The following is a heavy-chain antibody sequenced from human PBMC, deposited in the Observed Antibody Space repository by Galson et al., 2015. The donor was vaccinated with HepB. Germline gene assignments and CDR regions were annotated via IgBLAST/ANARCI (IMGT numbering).Heavy chain of an antibody. Sequence: TLSLTCAVSGGSINNGGSSWNWIRQPPGKGLEWIGFIYPSGSTYYPPSLKSRVTISIDRSKNQFSLKLTSVTAADTAVYFCASSGVTAPLAFDYWGQGALVTVSS. J-gene: IGHJ4*02. CDR2: IYPSGST. D-gene: IGHD6-13*01. V-gene: IGHV4-30-2*01. CDR3: ASSGVTAPLAFDY. CDR1: GGSINNGGSS.